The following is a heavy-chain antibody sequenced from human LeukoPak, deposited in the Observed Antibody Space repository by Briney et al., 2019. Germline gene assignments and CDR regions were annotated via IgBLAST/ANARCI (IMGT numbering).Heavy chain of an antibody. V-gene: IGHV3-7*04. D-gene: IGHD6-19*01. J-gene: IGHJ4*02. Sequence: GGSLRLSCAASGFTFSSYWMAWVRQAPGKGPEWVANIKEDASEKYYVDSVKGRFTISRDNAKNSLYLQLNSLRAEDTAVYHCAGDSSGSLDNWGQGTLVTVSS. CDR2: IKEDASEK. CDR3: AGDSSGSLDN. CDR1: GFTFSSYW.